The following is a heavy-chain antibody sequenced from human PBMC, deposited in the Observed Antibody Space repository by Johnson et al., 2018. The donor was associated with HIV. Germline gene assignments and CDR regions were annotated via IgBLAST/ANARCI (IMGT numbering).Heavy chain of an antibody. J-gene: IGHJ3*02. Sequence: VQLVESGGGVVQPGRSLRLSCAASGFTFSSYAMHWVRQVPGKGLEWVSGINWNGGSTHYADSVRGRFTISRDNAKNSLYLQMNSLRAEDTAVYYCARAGAVGFDAFDIWGQGTMVTVSS. CDR3: ARAGAVGFDAFDI. CDR1: GFTFSSYA. D-gene: IGHD6-19*01. V-gene: IGHV3-20*04. CDR2: INWNGGST.